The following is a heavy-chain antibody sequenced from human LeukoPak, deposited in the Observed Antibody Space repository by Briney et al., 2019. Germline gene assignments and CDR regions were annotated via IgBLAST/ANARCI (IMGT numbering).Heavy chain of an antibody. Sequence: GGSLRLSCAASGFTFSSYAMSWVRQAPGKGREWVSAISGSGGSTYYADSVKGRFTISRDNSKNTLYLQMNSLRAEDTAVYYCAKDNLYYDILTGYSPRYFDYWGQGTLVTVSS. CDR2: ISGSGGST. CDR3: AKDNLYYDILTGYSPRYFDY. V-gene: IGHV3-23*01. J-gene: IGHJ4*02. D-gene: IGHD3-9*01. CDR1: GFTFSSYA.